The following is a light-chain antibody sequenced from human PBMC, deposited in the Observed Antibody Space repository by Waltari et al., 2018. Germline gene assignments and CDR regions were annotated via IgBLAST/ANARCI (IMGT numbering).Light chain of an antibody. V-gene: IGLV3-19*01. J-gene: IGLJ2*01. CDR3: PARDASGVGGT. Sequence: TQDPAVSVAVGQTVRITCQGDSLRSYYASWYQQRPGQAPILVMYDENNRPSGVPDRFSGSSSDNTASLIITGAQAEDEGFYSCPARDASGVGGTFGAGTKLTVL. CDR2: DEN. CDR1: SLRSYY.